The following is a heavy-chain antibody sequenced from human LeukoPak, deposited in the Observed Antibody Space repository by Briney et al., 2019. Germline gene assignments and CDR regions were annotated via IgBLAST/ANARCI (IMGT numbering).Heavy chain of an antibody. CDR1: GGTFSSYA. Sequence: SVTVSCTASGGTFSSYAISWVRQAPGQGLEWMGGIIPIFGTANYAQKFQGRVTMTRDMSTSTVYMELSSLRSEDTAVYYCARWGRWELLRSYYYYMDVWGKGTTVTVSS. CDR2: IIPIFGTA. D-gene: IGHD1-26*01. CDR3: ARWGRWELLRSYYYYMDV. V-gene: IGHV1-69*05. J-gene: IGHJ6*03.